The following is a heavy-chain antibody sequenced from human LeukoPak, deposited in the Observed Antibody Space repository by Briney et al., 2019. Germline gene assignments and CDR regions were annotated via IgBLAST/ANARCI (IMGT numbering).Heavy chain of an antibody. CDR2: VYHSGGA. CDR3: AYNRNFALDN. CDR1: GASLASRSW. J-gene: IGHJ4*01. V-gene: IGHV4/OR15-8*01. Sequence: SETLSLTCAVSGASLASRSWWSWVRQPPGKGLEWVGEVYHSGGANYKPSLKSRVTISVDTSRNHFSLKLTSVTAADTAVYFCAYNRNFALDNWGQGTLVTVSS. D-gene: IGHD1-14*01.